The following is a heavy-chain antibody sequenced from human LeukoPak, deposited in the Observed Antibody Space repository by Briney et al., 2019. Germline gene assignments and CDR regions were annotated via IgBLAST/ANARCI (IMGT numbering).Heavy chain of an antibody. V-gene: IGHV4-34*04. CDR1: GGSFSGFY. D-gene: IGHD5-12*01. J-gene: IGHJ4*02. CDR2: INHSGGT. Sequence: SETLSFTCAVYGGSFSGFYWSWIRQPPGKGLEWIGEINHSGGTNHNPSLKSRATISVDTSKKQFSLNLSSVTAADTAVYYCARTRYNGYDRHFDSWGQGSLVTVSS. CDR3: ARTRYNGYDRHFDS.